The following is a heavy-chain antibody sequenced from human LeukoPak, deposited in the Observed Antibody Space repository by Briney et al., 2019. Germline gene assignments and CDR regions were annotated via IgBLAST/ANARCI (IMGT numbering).Heavy chain of an antibody. CDR1: GYTFTGYY. CDR3: ARDIGGIYERYFDY. CDR2: INPNSGGT. J-gene: IGHJ4*02. V-gene: IGHV1-2*02. Sequence: GTSVKVSCKASGYTFTGYYMHWVRQAPGQGLEWMGWINPNSGGTNYAQKFQGRVTMTRDTSISTAYMELSSLRSEDTAVYYCARDIGGIYERYFDYWGQGTLVTVSS. D-gene: IGHD1-26*01.